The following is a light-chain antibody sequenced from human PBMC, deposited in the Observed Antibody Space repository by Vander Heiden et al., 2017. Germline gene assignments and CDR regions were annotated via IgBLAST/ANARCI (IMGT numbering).Light chain of an antibody. V-gene: IGKV2-28*01. CDR3: RQALQTPLT. Sequence: DIVMTQSPLSLPVTPGEPASISCRSSLSILHSNGYNYLDWYLQKPGQSPQLLIYLGSNRASGVPDRFSGSRSGTDFTLKISRVEAEDVGVYYSRQALQTPLTFGGGSKVKIK. CDR2: LGS. J-gene: IGKJ4*01. CDR1: LSILHSNGYNY.